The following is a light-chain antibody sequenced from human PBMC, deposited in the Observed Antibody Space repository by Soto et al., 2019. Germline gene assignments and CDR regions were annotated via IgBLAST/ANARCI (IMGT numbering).Light chain of an antibody. CDR2: AAS. J-gene: IGKJ1*01. CDR3: LQDYNYPRT. V-gene: IGKV1-6*01. Sequence: IQLTQSPSFLSASVGDRVTITCRASQGISSYLAWYQQKPGKAPKLLIYAASSLQSGVPSRFSGSGSATDFTLTISSLQPEDFATYYCLQDYNYPRTFGQGTKVEIK. CDR1: QGISSY.